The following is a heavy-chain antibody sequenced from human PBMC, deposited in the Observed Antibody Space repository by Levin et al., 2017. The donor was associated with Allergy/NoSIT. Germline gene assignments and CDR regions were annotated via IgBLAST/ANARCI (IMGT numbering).Heavy chain of an antibody. V-gene: IGHV1-46*01. CDR1: GYSFTSYY. J-gene: IGHJ4*02. D-gene: IGHD3-22*01. CDR2: ITASGGRT. CDR3: ARGKASSGYYHEADY. Sequence: PVASVKVSCKASGYSFTSYYMHWVRQAPGQGLEWMGIITASGGRTTYAQKFQGRVTMTRDTSTSTVYMELSSLRSEDTAVYYCARGKASSGYYHEADYWGQGTLVTVSS.